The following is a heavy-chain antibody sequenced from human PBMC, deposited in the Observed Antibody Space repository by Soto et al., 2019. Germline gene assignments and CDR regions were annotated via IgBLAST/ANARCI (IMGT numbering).Heavy chain of an antibody. D-gene: IGHD3-22*01. Sequence: GGSLRLSCAASGFTFSSYAMSWVRQAPGKGLEWVSTINSSGGSTYYAGSVKGRFTISRDNSKNTLYLQMNSLRAEDTAIYYCAKEYYYDSSGYSPFVYWGQGTLVTVSS. V-gene: IGHV3-23*01. CDR1: GFTFSSYA. CDR3: AKEYYYDSSGYSPFVY. J-gene: IGHJ4*02. CDR2: INSSGGST.